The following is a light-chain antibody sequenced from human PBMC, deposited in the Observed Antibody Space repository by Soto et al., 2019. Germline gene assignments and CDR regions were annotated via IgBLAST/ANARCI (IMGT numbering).Light chain of an antibody. CDR2: GAS. CDR3: QQYGSSPRT. CDR1: QNVDSSY. Sequence: EIVLTQSPGTLSLSPGEGATLSCRASQNVDSSYLAWYQQKPGQAPRLLIYGASSRATGIPDRFSGSGSGTDFTLTISRLEPEDFAVYYCQQYGSSPRTFGQGTKVDIK. J-gene: IGKJ1*01. V-gene: IGKV3-20*01.